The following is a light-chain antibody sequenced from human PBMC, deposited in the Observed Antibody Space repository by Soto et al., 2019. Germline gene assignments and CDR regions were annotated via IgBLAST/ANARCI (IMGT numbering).Light chain of an antibody. CDR3: SSYTSSSTLVV. Sequence: QSALTQPASVSGSPGQSITISCTGTSSDVGGYNYVSWYQQHPGKAPKLIIYDVSNRPSGVSNRFSVSKSGNTASLTISGLQAEDEADYHCSSYTSSSTLVVLGGGTKLTVL. CDR2: DVS. CDR1: SSDVGGYNY. J-gene: IGLJ2*01. V-gene: IGLV2-14*01.